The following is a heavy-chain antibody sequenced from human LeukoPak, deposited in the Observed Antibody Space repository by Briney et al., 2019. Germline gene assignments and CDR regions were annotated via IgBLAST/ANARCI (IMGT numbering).Heavy chain of an antibody. CDR1: GFTFSSYA. D-gene: IGHD2-21*02. CDR2: ISGSGGST. J-gene: IGHJ5*02. Sequence: GGSLRLSCAASGFTFSSYAMSWVRQAPGKGLEWVSAISGSGGSTYYADSVKGRFTISRDNSKNTLYLQMNSLRAEDTAVYYCAKDPLRVTAIRNWFDPWGQGTLVTVSS. V-gene: IGHV3-23*01. CDR3: AKDPLRVTAIRNWFDP.